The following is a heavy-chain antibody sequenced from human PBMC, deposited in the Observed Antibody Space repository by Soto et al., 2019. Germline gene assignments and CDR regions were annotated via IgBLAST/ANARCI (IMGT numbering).Heavy chain of an antibody. V-gene: IGHV3-23*01. CDR3: AKDRNRYSNYPYLYYGMDV. CDR1: GFTFSSYA. CDR2: ISGSGGST. Sequence: LRLSCAASGFTFSSYAMSWVRQAPGKGLEWVSAISGSGGSTYYADSVKGRFTISRDNSKNTLYLQMNSLRAEDTAVYYCAKDRNRYSNYPYLYYGMDVWGQGTTVTVSS. D-gene: IGHD4-4*01. J-gene: IGHJ6*02.